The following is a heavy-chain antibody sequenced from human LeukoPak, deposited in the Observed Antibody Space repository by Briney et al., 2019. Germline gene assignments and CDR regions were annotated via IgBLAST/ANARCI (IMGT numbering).Heavy chain of an antibody. V-gene: IGHV3-30*02. Sequence: GGSLRLSCAASGFTFSSYGMHWVRQAPGKGLEWVAFIRYDGSNKYYADSVKGRFTISRDNSKNTLYLQMNSLRAEDTAVYYCAKDRKLSHIIGTTWNWFDPWGQGTLVTVSS. CDR2: IRYDGSNK. J-gene: IGHJ5*02. D-gene: IGHD1-14*01. CDR3: AKDRKLSHIIGTTWNWFDP. CDR1: GFTFSSYG.